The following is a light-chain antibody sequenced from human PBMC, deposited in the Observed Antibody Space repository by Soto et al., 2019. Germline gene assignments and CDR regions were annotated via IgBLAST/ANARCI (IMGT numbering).Light chain of an antibody. CDR1: QSVSSY. V-gene: IGKV3-11*01. CDR2: DAS. J-gene: IGKJ1*01. Sequence: EIVLTQSPATLSLSPGERATLSCRASQSVSSYLAWYQQKPGQAPRLLIYDASNRATGIPARSSGSGSGTDFTLTISSLEPEDFAVYYCQRRSNWPPWTFGQGTKV. CDR3: QRRSNWPPWT.